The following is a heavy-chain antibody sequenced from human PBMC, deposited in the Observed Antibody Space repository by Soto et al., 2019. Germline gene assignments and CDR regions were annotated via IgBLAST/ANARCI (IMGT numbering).Heavy chain of an antibody. CDR2: ISAYNGNT. J-gene: IGHJ6*02. V-gene: IGHV1-18*01. CDR3: ARDRAYSSSSYYYYGMDV. D-gene: IGHD6-13*01. Sequence: GASVKVSCKASGYTFTSYGISWVRQAPGQGLEWMGWISAYNGNTNYAQKLQGRVTMTTDTSTSTAYMELRSLRSDDTAVYYCARDRAYSSSSYYYYGMDVWGQGTTVTVSS. CDR1: GYTFTSYG.